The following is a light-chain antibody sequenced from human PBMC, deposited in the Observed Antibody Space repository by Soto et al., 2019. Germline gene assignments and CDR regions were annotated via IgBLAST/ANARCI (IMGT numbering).Light chain of an antibody. J-gene: IGKJ5*01. V-gene: IGKV3-20*01. CDR1: QSVSSSY. Sequence: EVLLTQSPGTLSFSPGERATLSCRASQSVSSSYLAWYQQKPGQAPRLLIYGASSRATGIPDRFSGSGSGTDFTLTISRLEPEDFAVYYCQQYGSSPRTFGQGTRLEIK. CDR3: QQYGSSPRT. CDR2: GAS.